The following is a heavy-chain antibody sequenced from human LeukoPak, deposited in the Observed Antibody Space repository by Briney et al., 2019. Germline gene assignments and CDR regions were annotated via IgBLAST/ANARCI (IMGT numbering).Heavy chain of an antibody. CDR2: INPNSGGT. Sequence: ASVKVSCKASGYTFTGYYMHWVRQAPGQGLEWMGWINPNSGGTNYAQRFQGRVTMTRDTSISTAYMELSRLRSDDTAVYYCASDSYYYDSSGYQYYFDYWGQGTLVTVSS. CDR1: GYTFTGYY. J-gene: IGHJ4*02. CDR3: ASDSYYYDSSGYQYYFDY. D-gene: IGHD3-22*01. V-gene: IGHV1-2*02.